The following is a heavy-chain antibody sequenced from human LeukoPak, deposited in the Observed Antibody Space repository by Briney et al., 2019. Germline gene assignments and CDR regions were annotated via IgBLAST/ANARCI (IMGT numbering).Heavy chain of an antibody. CDR3: ARDSLYYDILTGYYNRWFDP. CDR2: ISSSGSTI. CDR1: GFTFSSYA. D-gene: IGHD3-9*01. Sequence: PGGSLRLSRAASGFTFSSYAMSWVRQAPGKGLEWVSYISSSGSTIYYADSVKGRFTISRDNAKNSLYLQMNSLRAEDTAVYYCARDSLYYDILTGYYNRWFDPWGQGTLVTVSS. V-gene: IGHV3-48*04. J-gene: IGHJ5*02.